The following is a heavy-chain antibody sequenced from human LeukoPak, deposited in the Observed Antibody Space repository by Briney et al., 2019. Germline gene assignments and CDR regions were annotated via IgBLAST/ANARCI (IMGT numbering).Heavy chain of an antibody. CDR2: ISWNSGSI. Sequence: PGRSLRLSCAASGFTFDDYAMHWVRQAPGKGLEWVSGISWNSGSIGYADSVKGRFTISRDNAKNSLYLQMNSLRADDAAVYYCAREPTSMGSDYWGQGTLVTVSS. V-gene: IGHV3-9*01. CDR3: AREPTSMGSDY. CDR1: GFTFDDYA. J-gene: IGHJ4*02. D-gene: IGHD5-18*01.